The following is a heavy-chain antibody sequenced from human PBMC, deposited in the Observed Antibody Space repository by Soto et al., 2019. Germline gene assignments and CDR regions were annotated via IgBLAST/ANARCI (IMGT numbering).Heavy chain of an antibody. D-gene: IGHD6-19*01. CDR1: GFTFSNAW. CDR2: IKSKTDGGTT. V-gene: IGHV3-15*01. Sequence: EVQLVESGGGLVKPGGSLRLSCAASGFTFSNAWMSWVGQAPGKGLEWVGRIKSKTDGGTTDYAAPVKGRFTISRDDSKNTLYLQMNRLKTEDTAVYYCTTDLWYSSGWGPFDYWGQGTLVTVSS. CDR3: TTDLWYSSGWGPFDY. J-gene: IGHJ4*02.